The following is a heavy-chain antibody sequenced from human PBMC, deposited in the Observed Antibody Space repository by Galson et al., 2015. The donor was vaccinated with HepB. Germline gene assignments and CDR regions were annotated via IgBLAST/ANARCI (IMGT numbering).Heavy chain of an antibody. CDR3: AKDRYYDFWSGYYGY. Sequence: SLRLSCAASGFTFDDYAMHWVRQAPGKGLEWVSGISWNSGSIGYADSVKGRSTISRDNAKNSLYLQMNSLRAEDTALYYCAKDRYYDFWSGYYGYWGQGTLVTVSS. V-gene: IGHV3-9*01. CDR2: ISWNSGSI. D-gene: IGHD3-3*01. CDR1: GFTFDDYA. J-gene: IGHJ4*02.